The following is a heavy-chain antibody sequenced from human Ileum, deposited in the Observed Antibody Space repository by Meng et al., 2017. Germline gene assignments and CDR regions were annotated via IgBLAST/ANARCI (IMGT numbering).Heavy chain of an antibody. V-gene: IGHV3-74*01. CDR2: IKGDEIST. J-gene: IGHJ6*02. CDR1: GFTFSSYW. D-gene: IGHD2-21*02. Sequence: GESLKISCAASGFTFSSYWIHWVRQVPGKGLVWVSRIKGDEISTNYADSVKGRHTISRDNAKNTVYLQLNSLRAEDTAVYYCARGLLGRYGMDVWGQGNTV. CDR3: ARGLLGRYGMDV.